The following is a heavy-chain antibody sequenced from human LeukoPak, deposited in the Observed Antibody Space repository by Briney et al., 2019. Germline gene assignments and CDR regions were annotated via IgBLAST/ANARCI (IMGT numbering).Heavy chain of an antibody. V-gene: IGHV4-31*03. J-gene: IGHJ6*03. CDR3: ARVLMVRGVITGNMDV. D-gene: IGHD3-10*01. CDR2: IYYSGST. CDR1: GGSISSGGYY. Sequence: PSQTLSLTCTVPGGSISSGGYYWSRIRQHPGKGLEWIGYIYYSGSTYYNPSLKSRVTISVDTPKNQFSLKLSSVTAADTAVYYCARVLMVRGVITGNMDVWGKGTTVTVSS.